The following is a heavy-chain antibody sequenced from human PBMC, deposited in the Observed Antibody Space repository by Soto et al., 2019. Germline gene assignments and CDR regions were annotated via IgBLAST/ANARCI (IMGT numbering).Heavy chain of an antibody. J-gene: IGHJ2*01. Sequence: PSETLALTCVVSGDFISSGYYWAWIRQPPGKGPEWIGSIYHTGTTYYNPSLNSRVTVSVDTSKNQFSLKLNSVSAVDSAVYYWARTNNVGYFRY. CDR1: GDFISSGYY. D-gene: IGHD3-22*01. CDR2: IYHTGTT. CDR3: ARTNNVGYFRY. V-gene: IGHV4-38-2*01.